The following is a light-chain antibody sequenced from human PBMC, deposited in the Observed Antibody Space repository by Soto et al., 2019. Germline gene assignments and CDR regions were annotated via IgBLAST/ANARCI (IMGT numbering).Light chain of an antibody. CDR1: RSNIGAGYD. CDR3: QSYHSSLSGYVV. V-gene: IGLV1-40*01. J-gene: IGLJ2*01. CDR2: VNS. Sequence: QAVVTQPPSVSGAPGQRVTISCTGSRSNIGAGYDVHWYQQLPGTAPKLLIYVNSNRPSGVPDRFSGSKSGTSASLAITGLQAEDEADYYCQSYHSSLSGYVVFGGGTKLTVL.